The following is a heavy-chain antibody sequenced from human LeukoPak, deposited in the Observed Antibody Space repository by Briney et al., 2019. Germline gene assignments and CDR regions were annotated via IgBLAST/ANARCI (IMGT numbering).Heavy chain of an antibody. V-gene: IGHV3-7*03. CDR1: GFTFGKYW. J-gene: IGHJ4*02. CDR2: IKLDGSEK. Sequence: GGSLRLSCVASGFTFGKYWTSWVRQAPGKGLEWVANIKLDGSEKNYVDSVKGRFTISRDNTKNSLYLQMNSLRVEDTAVFYCARDQYDTWSRRGNFDSWGQGTLVIVSS. D-gene: IGHD3-3*01. CDR3: ARDQYDTWSRRGNFDS.